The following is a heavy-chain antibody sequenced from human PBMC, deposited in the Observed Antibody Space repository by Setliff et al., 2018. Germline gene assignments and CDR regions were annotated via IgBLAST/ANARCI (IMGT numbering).Heavy chain of an antibody. CDR1: GFTFSSYA. Sequence: GGSLRLSCAASGFTFSSYAMSWVRQAPGKGLEWVSGISGSGGMTYYADSVKGRFTISRDNSKNTLSLQMNSLRAEDTAVYYCAKVQAVAGTCFQHWGQGTLVTVSS. J-gene: IGHJ1*01. CDR2: ISGSGGMT. D-gene: IGHD6-19*01. CDR3: AKVQAVAGTCFQH. V-gene: IGHV3-23*01.